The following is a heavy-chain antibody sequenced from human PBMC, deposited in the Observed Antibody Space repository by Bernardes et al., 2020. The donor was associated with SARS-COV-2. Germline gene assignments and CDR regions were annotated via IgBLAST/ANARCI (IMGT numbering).Heavy chain of an antibody. V-gene: IGHV3-23*01. CDR2: ISLDGSQT. D-gene: IGHD2-2*01. CDR3: AKEVPANDY. J-gene: IGHJ4*02. CDR1: GFSFGSSA. Sequence: GGSLRLSCVVSGFSFGSSAMSWVRQAPGKGLEWVSGISLDGSQTYYADSVRGRFLISRDISKNTLYLQMDSLRVDDTAMYFCAKEVPANDYWGQGTLVTVAS.